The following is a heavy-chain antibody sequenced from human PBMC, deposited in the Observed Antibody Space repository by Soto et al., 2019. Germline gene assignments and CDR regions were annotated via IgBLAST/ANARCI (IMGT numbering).Heavy chain of an antibody. Sequence: QVPLLESGGGVVKPGTSLRLSCAASGFTFSSYGFNWVRQAPGKGLGWVADIWSDGSKQYYADPVKGRFTISRDDSKNTLYLQMNSLTADDTAVYYCARDLSYGSGSDWGQGTLVTVSS. J-gene: IGHJ4*02. V-gene: IGHV3-33*01. CDR1: GFTFSSYG. CDR3: ARDLSYGSGSD. CDR2: IWSDGSKQ. D-gene: IGHD3-10*01.